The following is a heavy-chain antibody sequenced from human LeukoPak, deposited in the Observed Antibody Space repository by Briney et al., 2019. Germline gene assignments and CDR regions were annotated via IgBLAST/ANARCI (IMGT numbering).Heavy chain of an antibody. CDR2: IYYSGST. Sequence: SDNRSLTCTDSGGSISSYYWSWLRKPPGKGLERIGDIYYSGSTNYNPSLKSRVTISVDTSKNQFSLKLSSVTAADTAVYYCASGRWFGESIDYWGQGTLVTVSS. J-gene: IGHJ4*02. CDR3: ASGRWFGESIDY. CDR1: GGSISSYY. D-gene: IGHD3-10*01. V-gene: IGHV4-59*07.